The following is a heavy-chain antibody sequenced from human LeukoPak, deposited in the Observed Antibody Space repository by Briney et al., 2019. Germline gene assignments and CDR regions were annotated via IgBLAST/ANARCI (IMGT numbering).Heavy chain of an antibody. CDR2: IHASGPT. CDR1: GGSISTYY. CDR3: ARHDAGIAARPFDN. D-gene: IGHD6-6*01. J-gene: IGHJ4*02. Sequence: PSETLSLTCTVSGGSISTYYWSWIRRPPGKGLEWIAYIHASGPTNYNPSLRSRITISVDTSKNQFSLKLSSVTAADTAVYYCARHDAGIAARPFDNWGQGTLVTVSS. V-gene: IGHV4-4*09.